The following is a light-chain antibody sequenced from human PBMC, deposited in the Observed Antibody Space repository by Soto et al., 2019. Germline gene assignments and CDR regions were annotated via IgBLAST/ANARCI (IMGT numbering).Light chain of an antibody. Sequence: QSALTQPPSASGSPGQSVTIXCTGTKNDIGVYXFVSWYQHHPGKAPRLIIYEVVQRPSGVPDRFSGSKSGNTASLTVSGLQAADEADYFCKSYAGSNTYVFGSGTKVTVL. CDR2: EVV. CDR3: KSYAGSNTYV. CDR1: KNDIGVYXF. J-gene: IGLJ1*01. V-gene: IGLV2-8*01.